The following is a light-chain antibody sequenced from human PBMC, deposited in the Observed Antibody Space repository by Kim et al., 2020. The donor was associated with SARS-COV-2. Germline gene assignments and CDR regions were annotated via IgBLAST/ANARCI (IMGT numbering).Light chain of an antibody. CDR3: QAWDSSTAWV. CDR1: KLGDKY. V-gene: IGLV3-1*01. J-gene: IGLJ1*01. Sequence: SYELTQPPSVSVSPGQTASITCSGDKLGDKYACWYQQKPGQSPVLVIYQDNKRPSGITERFSGSNSGNTATLTISGTQAMDEADYYCQAWDSSTAWVFGTGTKVTVL. CDR2: QDN.